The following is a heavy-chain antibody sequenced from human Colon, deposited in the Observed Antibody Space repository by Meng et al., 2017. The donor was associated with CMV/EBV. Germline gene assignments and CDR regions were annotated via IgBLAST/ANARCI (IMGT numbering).Heavy chain of an antibody. CDR1: GFNFQNYA. Sequence: GESLKISCEVSGFNFQNYAVTWVRQAPGKGLEWVSVISGSGGVTYYADSVKGRFNISKDNTKNTVYLQMNSLRADATAVYYCTKVSIIAVPGAYFDFWGQGTLVTVSS. J-gene: IGHJ4*02. CDR3: TKVSIIAVPGAYFDF. D-gene: IGHD2-2*01. CDR2: ISGSGGVT. V-gene: IGHV3-23*01.